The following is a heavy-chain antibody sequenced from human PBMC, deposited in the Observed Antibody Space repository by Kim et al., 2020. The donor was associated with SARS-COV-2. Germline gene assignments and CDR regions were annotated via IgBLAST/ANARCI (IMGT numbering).Heavy chain of an antibody. J-gene: IGHJ6*02. D-gene: IGHD2-21*01. CDR1: GASINNYY. V-gene: IGHV4-59*08. Sequence: SETLSLTCIVSGASINNYYWSWIRQPPGKGLEWLGYIYYTGSTKYNPSLRSRLTISVDRSKNECSLKLTSVTAADTAVYHCARLGDAAVSDVWGQGTTVTVSS. CDR3: ARLGDAAVSDV. CDR2: IYYTGST.